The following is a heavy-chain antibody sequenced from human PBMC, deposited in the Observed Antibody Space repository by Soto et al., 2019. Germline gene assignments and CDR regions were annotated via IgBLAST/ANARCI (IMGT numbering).Heavy chain of an antibody. D-gene: IGHD3-16*01. CDR2: TSYDGSNK. Sequence: QVQLVESGGGVVRPGKSLTLSCTGSGFAFGGYGIHWVRQTPGKGLEWLAMTSYDGSNKYLADSVKGRFTVSRDMSRPTVFRQMDNLRFEDTAVYYWGRGGDVLDYWGRGTLVTVSS. CDR3: GRGGDVLDY. J-gene: IGHJ4*02. V-gene: IGHV3-30*03. CDR1: GFAFGGYG.